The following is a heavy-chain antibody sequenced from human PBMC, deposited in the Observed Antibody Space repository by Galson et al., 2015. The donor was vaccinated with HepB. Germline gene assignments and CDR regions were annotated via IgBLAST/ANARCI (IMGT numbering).Heavy chain of an antibody. J-gene: IGHJ3*02. CDR3: ATGVGLRLGELSFDAFDI. CDR2: FDPEDGET. CDR1: GYTLTELS. D-gene: IGHD3-16*02. Sequence: SVKVSCKVSGYTLTELSMHWVRQAPGKGLEWMGGFDPEDGETIYAQKFQGRVTMTEDTSTDTAYMELSSLRSEDTAVYYCATGVGLRLGELSFDAFDIWGQGTMVTVSS. V-gene: IGHV1-24*01.